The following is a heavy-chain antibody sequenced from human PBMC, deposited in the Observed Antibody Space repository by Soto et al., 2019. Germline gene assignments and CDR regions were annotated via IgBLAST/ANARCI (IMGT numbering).Heavy chain of an antibody. CDR1: GGSISSSSYY. CDR3: ARHRITSSGSPSRYMDV. D-gene: IGHD3-10*01. V-gene: IGHV4-39*01. J-gene: IGHJ6*03. CDR2: IYYSGST. Sequence: SETLSLTCTVSGGSISSSSYYWGWIRQPPGKGLEWIGSIYYSGSTYYNPSLKSRVTISVDTSKNQFSLKLSSVTAADTAVYYCARHRITSSGSPSRYMDVWGKGTTVTVS.